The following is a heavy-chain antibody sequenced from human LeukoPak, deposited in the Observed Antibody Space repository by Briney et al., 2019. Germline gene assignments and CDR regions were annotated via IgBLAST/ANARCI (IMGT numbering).Heavy chain of an antibody. D-gene: IGHD2-15*01. CDR3: AREGFCSGGICSYDN. CDR2: IKQDGSEK. CDR1: GFTVSSNY. Sequence: GGSLRLSCAASGFTVSSNYMSWVRQAPGKGLEWVARIKQDGSEKYYVESVKGRFTISRDNAKNSLYLRMDSLRAEDTAVYYCAREGFCSGGICSYDNWGQGTLVTVSS. J-gene: IGHJ4*02. V-gene: IGHV3-7*01.